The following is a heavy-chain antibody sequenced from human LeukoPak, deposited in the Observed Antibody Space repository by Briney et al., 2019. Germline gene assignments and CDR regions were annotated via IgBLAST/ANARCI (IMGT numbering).Heavy chain of an antibody. CDR1: GYSISSGYY. D-gene: IGHD7-27*01. CDR2: ISYSGST. CDR3: ARDGEGDEGWDY. J-gene: IGHJ4*02. V-gene: IGHV4-38-2*02. Sequence: SETLSLTCTVSGYSISSGYYWGWIRQPPGKGLEWIGHISYSGSTIYNPSLKSRVTILPDTSKNQFSLRLSSVTAADTAVYYCARDGEGDEGWDYWGQGTLVTVSS.